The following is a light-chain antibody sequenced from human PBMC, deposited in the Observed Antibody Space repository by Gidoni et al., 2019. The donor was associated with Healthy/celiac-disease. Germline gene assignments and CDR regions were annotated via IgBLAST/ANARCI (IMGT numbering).Light chain of an antibody. CDR2: AAS. CDR3: QQSYSTLALT. V-gene: IGKV1-39*01. Sequence: DIHMTQSPSSLSASVGDRVTITCRASQSISSYLNWYQQKPGKAPKLLIYAASSLQSGVPSRFSGSGSGTDFTLTISSLQPADFATYYCQQSYSTLALTFGGGTKVEIK. CDR1: QSISSY. J-gene: IGKJ4*01.